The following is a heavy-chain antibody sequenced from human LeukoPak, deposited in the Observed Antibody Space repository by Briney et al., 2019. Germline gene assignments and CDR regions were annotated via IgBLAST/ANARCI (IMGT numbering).Heavy chain of an antibody. CDR3: ARPSAADTFDY. D-gene: IGHD6-13*01. CDR1: GGTFSSYA. J-gene: IGHJ4*02. V-gene: IGHV1-46*01. Sequence: GASVKVSCKASGGTFSSYAISWVRQTPGQGLEWMGIINPSGGSTSYAQKFQGRVTMTRDTSTSTVYMELSSLRSEDTAVYYCARPSAADTFDYWGQGTLVTVSS. CDR2: INPSGGST.